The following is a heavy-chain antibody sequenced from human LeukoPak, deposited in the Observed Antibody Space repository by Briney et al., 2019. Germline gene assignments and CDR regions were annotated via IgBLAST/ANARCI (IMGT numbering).Heavy chain of an antibody. CDR3: ARGYCSSTSCYMDV. Sequence: ASVKVSCTASRYTFTNYAIHWVRQAPGQRLEWMGWINTGNGNTKYSQKYQGRVTITRDTSASTAYMELSSLRSEDTAVYYCARGYCSSTSCYMDVWGQGTTVT. V-gene: IGHV1-3*04. CDR2: INTGNGNT. CDR1: RYTFTNYA. D-gene: IGHD2-2*01. J-gene: IGHJ6*02.